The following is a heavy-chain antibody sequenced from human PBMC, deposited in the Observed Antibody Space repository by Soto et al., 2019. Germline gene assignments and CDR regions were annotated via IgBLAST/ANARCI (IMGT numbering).Heavy chain of an antibody. J-gene: IGHJ6*02. Sequence: QVQLVQSGAEVKKPGSSVKVSCKASGGTFSSYAISWVRQAPGQGLEWMGGIIPLFGTANYAQKFQGRVTITADKSTSKAYVELSSLRSDDTDVYYCARLYYYDSSGLMDVWGQGTTVTVSS. D-gene: IGHD3-22*01. CDR1: GGTFSSYA. CDR2: IIPLFGTA. CDR3: ARLYYYDSSGLMDV. V-gene: IGHV1-69*06.